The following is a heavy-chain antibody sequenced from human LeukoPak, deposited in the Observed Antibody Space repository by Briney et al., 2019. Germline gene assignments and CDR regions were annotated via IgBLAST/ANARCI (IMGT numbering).Heavy chain of an antibody. CDR1: GFTFSSYE. D-gene: IGHD4-17*01. CDR2: IYYSGST. CDR3: ARAKSTVHWYFDL. Sequence: GSLRLSCAASGFTFSSYEMNWVRQPPGKGLEWIGSIYYSGSTYYNPSPKSRVTISVDTSKNQFSLKLSSVTAADTAVYYCARAKSTVHWYFDLWGRGTLVTVSS. J-gene: IGHJ2*01. V-gene: IGHV4-39*01.